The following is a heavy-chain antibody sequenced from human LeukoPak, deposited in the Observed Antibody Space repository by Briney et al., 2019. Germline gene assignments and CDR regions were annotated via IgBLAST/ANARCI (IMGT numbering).Heavy chain of an antibody. CDR1: GFTVSSNY. V-gene: IGHV3-53*01. Sequence: GGSLRLSCAASGFTVSSNYMSWVRQAPGKGLEWVSVIYSGGSTYYADSVKGRFTISRDNSKNTLYLQMNSLRAEDTAVYYCAKEFYYYGSGIFPSDYWGQGTLVTVSS. D-gene: IGHD3-10*01. CDR2: IYSGGST. CDR3: AKEFYYYGSGIFPSDY. J-gene: IGHJ4*02.